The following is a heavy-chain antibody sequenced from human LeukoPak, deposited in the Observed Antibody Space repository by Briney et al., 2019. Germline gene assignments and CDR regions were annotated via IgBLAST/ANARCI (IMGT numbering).Heavy chain of an antibody. D-gene: IGHD6-19*01. CDR3: ATSGEVRAVAGIFDY. V-gene: IGHV1-2*02. CDR2: INPNSGGT. J-gene: IGHJ4*02. CDR1: GYTFTGYY. Sequence: ASVKVSCKASGYTFTGYYMHWVRQAPGQGLEWMGWINPNSGGTNYAQKFQGRVTMTRDTSICTAYMELSRLRSDDTAVYHCATSGEVRAVAGIFDYWGQGTLVTVSS.